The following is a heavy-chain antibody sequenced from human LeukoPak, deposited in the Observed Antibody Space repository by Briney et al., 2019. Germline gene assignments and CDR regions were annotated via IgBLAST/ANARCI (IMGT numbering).Heavy chain of an antibody. CDR2: IYYSGST. Sequence: PSETLSLTCTVSGGSISSYYWSWIRQPPGKGLEWIGYIYYSGSTNYNPSLKSRVTISVDTSKNQFSLKLSSVTAADTAVYYCARHGERGDCSSTSCSDRVDYWGQGTLVTVSS. V-gene: IGHV4-59*08. CDR3: ARHGERGDCSSTSCSDRVDY. J-gene: IGHJ4*02. D-gene: IGHD2-2*01. CDR1: GGSISSYY.